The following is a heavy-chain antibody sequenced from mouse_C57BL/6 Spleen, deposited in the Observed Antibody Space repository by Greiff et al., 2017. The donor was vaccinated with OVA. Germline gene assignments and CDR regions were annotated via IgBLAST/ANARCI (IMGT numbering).Heavy chain of an antibody. V-gene: IGHV1-18*01. D-gene: IGHD2-5*01. CDR3: ARGEYYSNYGAMDY. CDR2: INPNNGGT. Sequence: EVQLQQSGPELVKPGASVKIPCKASGYTFTDSNMDWVKQGHGKSLEWIGDINPNNGGTIYNQKFKGKATLTVDNSSSTAYMELRSLTSEETAVYYCARGEYYSNYGAMDYWGQGSSVTVSS. CDR1: GYTFTDSN. J-gene: IGHJ4*01.